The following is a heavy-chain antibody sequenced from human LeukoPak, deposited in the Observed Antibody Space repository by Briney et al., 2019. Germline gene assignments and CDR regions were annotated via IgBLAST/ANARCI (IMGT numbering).Heavy chain of an antibody. D-gene: IGHD2-15*01. Sequence: GGSLRLSCVASGFTFTNHWMRWVRQVPRKGLESVANISPEGSLTYYLESVQGRFTVSRDNAKNSLYLQLESLRAEDTGVYYCVRVIVVVPSKFDYFDYWGQGTPVTVSS. V-gene: IGHV3-7*01. CDR2: ISPEGSLT. CDR1: GFTFTNHW. J-gene: IGHJ4*02. CDR3: VRVIVVVPSKFDYFDY.